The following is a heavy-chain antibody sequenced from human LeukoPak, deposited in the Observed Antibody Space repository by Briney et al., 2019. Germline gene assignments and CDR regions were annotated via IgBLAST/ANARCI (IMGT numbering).Heavy chain of an antibody. V-gene: IGHV1-3*01. CDR1: GYTFTSYA. Sequence: ASVKVSCKASGYTFTSYAMHWVRQAPGQRLEWMGWINAGNGNTKYSQKFEGRVTVTRDTSATAAYMELSSLRSEDTAVYYCARDRAMADYWGQGTLVTVSS. CDR3: ARDRAMADY. D-gene: IGHD5-18*01. CDR2: INAGNGNT. J-gene: IGHJ4*02.